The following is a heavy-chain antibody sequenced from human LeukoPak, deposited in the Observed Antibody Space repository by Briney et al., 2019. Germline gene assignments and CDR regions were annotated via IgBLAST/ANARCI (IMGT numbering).Heavy chain of an antibody. CDR1: GFTFTSYS. Sequence: GGSLRLSCAASGFTFTSYSMTWVRRAPGKGLEWVSGISGSGGSTYYAESVKGRSTISRDNSKNTLYLQMNSLRAEDTAVYYCATGLYDSQWAPFHYCGQGTLVTVSS. CDR3: ATGLYDSQWAPFHY. CDR2: ISGSGGST. V-gene: IGHV3-23*01. D-gene: IGHD3-22*01. J-gene: IGHJ4*02.